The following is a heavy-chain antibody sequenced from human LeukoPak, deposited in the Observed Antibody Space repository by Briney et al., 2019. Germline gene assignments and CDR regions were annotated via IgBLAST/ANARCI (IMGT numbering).Heavy chain of an antibody. CDR1: GYSISSGYY. CDR3: ARLLTGDAFDI. D-gene: IGHD7-27*01. V-gene: IGHV4-38-2*01. CDR2: IYHSGST. J-gene: IGHJ3*02. Sequence: PSETLSLTCAVSGYSISSGYYWGWIRHPPGKGLEWIGSIYHSGSTYYNPSLKSRVTISVDTSKNQFSLKLSSVTAADTAVYYCARLLTGDAFDIWGQGTMVTVSS.